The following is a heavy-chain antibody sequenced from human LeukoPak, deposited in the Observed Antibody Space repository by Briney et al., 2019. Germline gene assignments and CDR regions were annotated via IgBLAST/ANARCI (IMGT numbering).Heavy chain of an antibody. CDR1: GXTFDEYG. D-gene: IGHD4-17*01. V-gene: IGHV3-23*01. CDR2: MTGSGGST. J-gene: IGHJ6*02. CDR3: ARNAYGAQTPSDV. Sequence: GGSLRLSFAASGXTFDEYGMSWVRQTPGKGLEWVSGMTGSGGSTYYADSVKGRFTISRDNLKNMLYLQMNSLRAEDTAVYYCARNAYGAQTPSDVWGQGTTVTVSS.